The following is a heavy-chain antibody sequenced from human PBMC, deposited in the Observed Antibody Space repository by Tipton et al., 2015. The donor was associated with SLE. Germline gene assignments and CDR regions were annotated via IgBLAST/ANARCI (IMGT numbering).Heavy chain of an antibody. CDR3: ARDHWGPGDF. CDR2: IGFDGSKK. CDR1: GFSFSTHG. D-gene: IGHD3-16*01. J-gene: IGHJ4*02. Sequence: SLRLSCAASGFSFSTHGMNWVRQAPGKGPEWVAFIGFDGSKKYYADSVKGRFTISRDNSKNTLYLQMSSLRHEDTAIYYCARDHWGPGDFWGQGTPVIVSS. V-gene: IGHV3-30*02.